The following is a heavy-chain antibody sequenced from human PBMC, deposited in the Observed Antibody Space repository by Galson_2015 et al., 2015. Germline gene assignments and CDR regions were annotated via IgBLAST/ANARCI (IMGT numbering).Heavy chain of an antibody. CDR2: IGSSGSTI. V-gene: IGHV3-11*01. CDR1: GFTFSDYY. J-gene: IGHJ4*02. CDR3: ARVANYYGSGNYYPIYYFDY. D-gene: IGHD3-10*01. Sequence: SLRLSCAASGFTFSDYYMSWIRQAPGKGLEWVSRIGSSGSTIYYADSVKGRFTISRDNAKNSLYLQMNSLRAEDTAVYYCARVANYYGSGNYYPIYYFDYWGRGTLVTVSS.